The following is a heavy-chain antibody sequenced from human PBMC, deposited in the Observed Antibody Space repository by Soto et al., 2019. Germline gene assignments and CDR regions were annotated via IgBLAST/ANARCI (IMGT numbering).Heavy chain of an antibody. V-gene: IGHV3-9*01. D-gene: IGHD6-19*01. CDR1: GFTFNDYA. J-gene: IGHJ3*02. Sequence: EVQLVESGGGLVQPGRSLRLSCAASGFTFNDYAMHWVRQAPGRGLEWVAGITWNAYSIAYADSVKGRFTISRDNAKSSLHLQMNNLRPDDTALYHCAKDKDSSGWSAFDIWGLGTRVTVSS. CDR2: ITWNAYSI. CDR3: AKDKDSSGWSAFDI.